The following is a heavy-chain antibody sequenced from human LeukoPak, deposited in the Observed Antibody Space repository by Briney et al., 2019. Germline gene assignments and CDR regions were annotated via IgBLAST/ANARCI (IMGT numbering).Heavy chain of an antibody. CDR2: INSDGSSI. D-gene: IGHD2-2*01. J-gene: IGHJ4*02. Sequence: PGGSLRLSCAASGFTFSSYWMHWVRQAPGKGLVWVSRINSDGSSINYADSVKGRFTISRDNAKNTLCLQMNSLRVEDTAVYYCARASSTSCYYWGQGTLVTVSS. CDR3: ARASSTSCYY. V-gene: IGHV3-74*01. CDR1: GFTFSSYW.